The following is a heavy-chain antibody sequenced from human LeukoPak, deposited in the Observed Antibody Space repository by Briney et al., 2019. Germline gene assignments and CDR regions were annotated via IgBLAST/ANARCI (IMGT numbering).Heavy chain of an antibody. CDR3: ARGVAAD. Sequence: GGSLRLSCVASGFTFRSEWMTWVRQAPEKGLEWVAIIKEDESQKYYVDSVKGRFTISRDNAKNSLYLQMNSLRVEDTGVYYCARGVAADWGQGTLVTVSS. CDR2: IKEDESQK. V-gene: IGHV3-7*04. J-gene: IGHJ4*02. D-gene: IGHD6-13*01. CDR1: GFTFRSEW.